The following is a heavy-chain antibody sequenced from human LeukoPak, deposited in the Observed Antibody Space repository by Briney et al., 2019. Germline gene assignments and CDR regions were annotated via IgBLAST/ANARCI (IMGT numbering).Heavy chain of an antibody. D-gene: IGHD3-16*01. V-gene: IGHV4-59*01. CDR1: GDSISSYY. CDR2: IYYSGST. J-gene: IGHJ6*03. CDR3: ARGGVVMDV. Sequence: SETLSLTCTVSGDSISSYYWSWIRQPPGKGLEWIGYIYYSGSTNYNPSLKSRVTISVDTSKNQFSLNLSSVTAADTAVYYCARGGVVMDVWGKGTTVTFSS.